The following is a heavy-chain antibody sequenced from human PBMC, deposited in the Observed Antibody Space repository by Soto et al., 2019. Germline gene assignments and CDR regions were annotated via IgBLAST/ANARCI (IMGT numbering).Heavy chain of an antibody. D-gene: IGHD3-22*01. J-gene: IGHJ4*02. CDR3: ARDAYYYDTRGYYLVDY. CDR2: IYSSGST. V-gene: IGHV4-4*07. Sequence: NPSETLSLTCTVSGGSISNYYWSWIRQPAGKGLEWIGRIYSSGSTYYNPSLMSRVTMSVDTSKNQFSLKLSSVTAADTAIYYCARDAYYYDTRGYYLVDYWGQGTLVTVSS. CDR1: GGSISNYY.